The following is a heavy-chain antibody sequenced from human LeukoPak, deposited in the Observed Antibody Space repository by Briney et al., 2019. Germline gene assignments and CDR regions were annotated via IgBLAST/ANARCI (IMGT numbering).Heavy chain of an antibody. Sequence: PGGSLRLSCAASGFTLSNYWMHWVRQAPGKGLVWVSRINSDGSSTVYADSVKGRFTVSRDNSKNTLYLQMNSLRAEDTAVYYCAKEGTWLQYTYYFDWWGQGTLVTAFS. J-gene: IGHJ4*02. CDR2: INSDGSST. D-gene: IGHD5-24*01. CDR3: AKEGTWLQYTYYFDW. V-gene: IGHV3-74*01. CDR1: GFTLSNYW.